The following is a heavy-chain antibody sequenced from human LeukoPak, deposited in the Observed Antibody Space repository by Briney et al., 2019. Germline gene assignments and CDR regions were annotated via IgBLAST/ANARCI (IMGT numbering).Heavy chain of an antibody. CDR2: IYYSGST. V-gene: IGHV4-59*01. D-gene: IGHD6-13*01. CDR1: GGSISSYY. Sequence: SETLSLTCTVSGGSISSYYWSWIRQPPGKGLEWIGYIYYSGSTNYNPSLKSRVTISVDTSKNQFSLKLSSVTAADTAVYYCARDSSWSRIAAAGDDYYYGMDVWGQGTTVTVSS. J-gene: IGHJ6*02. CDR3: ARDSSWSRIAAAGDDYYYGMDV.